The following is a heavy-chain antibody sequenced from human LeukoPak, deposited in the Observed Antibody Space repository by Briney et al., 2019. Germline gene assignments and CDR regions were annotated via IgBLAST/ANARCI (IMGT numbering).Heavy chain of an antibody. J-gene: IGHJ4*02. CDR2: IYHSGST. CDR1: GGSISSGGYS. CDR3: ARNDFWSGYNDY. V-gene: IGHV4-30-2*02. Sequence: SETLSLTCAVSGGSISSGGYSWSWIRQPPGKGLEWIGYIYHSGSTYYNPSLKSRVTISVDRSKNQFSLKLSSVTAADTAVYYCARNDFWSGYNDYWGQGTLVTVSS. D-gene: IGHD3-3*01.